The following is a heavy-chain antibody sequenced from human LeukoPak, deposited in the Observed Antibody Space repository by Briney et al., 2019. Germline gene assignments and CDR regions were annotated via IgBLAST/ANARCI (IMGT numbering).Heavy chain of an antibody. D-gene: IGHD6-19*01. CDR2: ITTSSSYM. CDR3: ARDPYSGGYGAYYYYYMDV. Sequence: GGSLRLSCAASGFTFSAYNMNWVRRTPGKGLEWVSSITTSSSYMFYADSVRGRFTISRDNAENSLYLQMISLRDEDTAVYYCARDPYSGGYGAYYYYYMDVWGKGTTVTVSS. V-gene: IGHV3-21*01. J-gene: IGHJ6*03. CDR1: GFTFSAYN.